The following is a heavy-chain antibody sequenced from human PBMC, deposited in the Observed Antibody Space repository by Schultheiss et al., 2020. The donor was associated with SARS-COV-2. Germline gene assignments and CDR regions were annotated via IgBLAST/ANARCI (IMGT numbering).Heavy chain of an antibody. V-gene: IGHV3-66*01. CDR2: IYSGDNI. Sequence: GGSLRLSCAASGFTVTSKDMSWVRQPPGKGLEWISFIYSGDNIQYAESVKGRFTISRDNSKNTLYLQMNSLRAEDTAVYYCARDRYSYGGIFDAFDIWGQGTMVTVSS. CDR1: GFTVTSKD. J-gene: IGHJ3*02. D-gene: IGHD5-18*01. CDR3: ARDRYSYGGIFDAFDI.